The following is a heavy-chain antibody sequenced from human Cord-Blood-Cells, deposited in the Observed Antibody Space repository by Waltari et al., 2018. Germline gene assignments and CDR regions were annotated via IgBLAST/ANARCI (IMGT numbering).Heavy chain of an antibody. J-gene: IGHJ5*02. CDR2: ISSSSSYI. Sequence: EVQLVESGGGLVKPGGSLRLSCAASGFTFSSYSLNWVRQAPGKGLEWVSSISSSSSYIYYADSVKGRFTISRDNAKNSLYLQMNSLRAEDTAVYYCARDTTGWFDPWGQGTLVTVSS. V-gene: IGHV3-21*01. D-gene: IGHD4-17*01. CDR3: ARDTTGWFDP. CDR1: GFTFSSYS.